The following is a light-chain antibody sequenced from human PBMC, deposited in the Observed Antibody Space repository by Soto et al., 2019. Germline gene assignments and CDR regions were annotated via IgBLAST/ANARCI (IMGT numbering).Light chain of an antibody. CDR3: QQYGSSPYT. Sequence: EIVFTQSPGTLSLSPGERATLSCRASQSVSSTYLAWYQQKPGQAPRLLIYAASSRATGIPDRFSGSGSGTDFTLTISSLEPEDFAVYYCQQYGSSPYTFGQGTKLEIK. J-gene: IGKJ2*01. CDR1: QSVSSTY. CDR2: AAS. V-gene: IGKV3-20*01.